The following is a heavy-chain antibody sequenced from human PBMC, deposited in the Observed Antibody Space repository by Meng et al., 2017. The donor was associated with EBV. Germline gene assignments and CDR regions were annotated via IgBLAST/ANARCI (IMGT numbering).Heavy chain of an antibody. V-gene: IGHV2-5*02. J-gene: IGHJ4*02. CDR1: GISLTTSGVG. CDR2: IYWDDAK. D-gene: IGHD3-10*01. CDR3: AHSKYYSDSGGYWDYFDD. Sequence: QIPLKDAGPTLVKPQQTLLLTCTFSGISLTTSGVGVGWIRQPPGKALEWLAVIYWDDAKRYSPSLKNRLTITKDTSKNQVVLTMTNMDPVDTATYFCAHSKYYSDSGGYWDYFDDWGQGTLVTVSS.